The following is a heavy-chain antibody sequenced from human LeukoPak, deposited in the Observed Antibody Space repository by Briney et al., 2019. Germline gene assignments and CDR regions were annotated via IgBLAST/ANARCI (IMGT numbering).Heavy chain of an antibody. V-gene: IGHV3-23*01. CDR3: AAAPYYYDSSGYLLPLDY. J-gene: IGHJ4*02. Sequence: GGSLRLSCAVSGFTFSGYAMSWVRQAPGKGLEWVSTISGSGDYTYYADSVKGRFTISRDNSKNTLYLQMNSLRAEDTAVYYCAAAPYYYDSSGYLLPLDYWGQGTLVTVSS. CDR2: ISGSGDYT. D-gene: IGHD3-22*01. CDR1: GFTFSGYA.